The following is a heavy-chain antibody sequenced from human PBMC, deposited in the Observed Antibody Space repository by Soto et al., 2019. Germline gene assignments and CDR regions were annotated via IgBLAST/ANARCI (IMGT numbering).Heavy chain of an antibody. CDR2: INSGGGSA. Sequence: GASVKVSCKASGYTFTNYYMHWVRQAPGQGLEWMGIINSGGGSATYAQKFLGRVTLTRDTSTSTVYMELRSLRSDDTAVYYCAREGYCISTSCYASALDYWGQGTLVTVSS. CDR1: GYTFTNYY. CDR3: AREGYCISTSCYASALDY. D-gene: IGHD2-2*01. V-gene: IGHV1-46*01. J-gene: IGHJ4*02.